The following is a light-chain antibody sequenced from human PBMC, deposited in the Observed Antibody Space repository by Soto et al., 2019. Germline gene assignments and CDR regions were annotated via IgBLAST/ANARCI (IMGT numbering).Light chain of an antibody. Sequence: VMTQAPATLSVSPGXRATLSCRASQTINNNVAWYQLKDGQVPRLVIYGASTRATDIPARFSGSGSGTEFTLTISSLQSEDFAEYHCQQYNNWPQPFSQGTKGDIK. CDR3: QQYNNWPQP. CDR1: QTINNN. CDR2: GAS. V-gene: IGKV3-15*01. J-gene: IGKJ1*01.